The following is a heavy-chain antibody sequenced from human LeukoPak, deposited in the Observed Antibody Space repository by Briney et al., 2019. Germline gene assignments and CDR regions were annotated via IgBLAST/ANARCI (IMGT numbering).Heavy chain of an antibody. CDR1: GFTFSSYA. V-gene: IGHV3-23*01. CDR2: ISGSGGST. CDR3: AREFGYYGSGSLYFDY. J-gene: IGHJ4*02. D-gene: IGHD3-10*01. Sequence: GALRLSCAASGFTFSSYAMSWVRQAPGKGLEWVSGISGSGGSTYYADSVKGRFTISRDNSKNTLYLQMNSLRAEDTAVYYCAREFGYYGSGSLYFDYWGQGTLVTVSS.